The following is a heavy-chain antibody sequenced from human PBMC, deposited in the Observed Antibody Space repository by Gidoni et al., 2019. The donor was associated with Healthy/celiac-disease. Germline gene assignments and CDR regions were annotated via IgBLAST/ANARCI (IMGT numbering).Heavy chain of an antibody. CDR3: AHSASTVTRFDY. J-gene: IGHJ4*02. CDR1: GFSLSTSGVG. D-gene: IGHD4-17*01. Sequence: QITLKESGPTLGKPTQTLTLTGTVSGFSLSTSGVGVGWIRQPPGKALEWLALIYWDDDKRYGPSLKSRLTITKDTSKNQVVLTMTNMDPVDTATYYCAHSASTVTRFDYWGQGTLVTVSS. V-gene: IGHV2-5*05. CDR2: IYWDDDK.